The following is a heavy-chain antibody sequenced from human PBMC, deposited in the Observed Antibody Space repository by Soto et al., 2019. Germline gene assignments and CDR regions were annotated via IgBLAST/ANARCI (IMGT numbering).Heavy chain of an antibody. CDR1: GGSISSYY. Sequence: NPSETLSLTCTVSGGSISSYYWSWIRQPPGKGLEWIGYIYYSGSTNYNPSLKSRVTISVDTSKNQFSLKLSSVTAADTAVYYCARLFWSGLKPTFDYWGQGTLVTVSS. J-gene: IGHJ4*02. V-gene: IGHV4-59*01. D-gene: IGHD3-3*01. CDR3: ARLFWSGLKPTFDY. CDR2: IYYSGST.